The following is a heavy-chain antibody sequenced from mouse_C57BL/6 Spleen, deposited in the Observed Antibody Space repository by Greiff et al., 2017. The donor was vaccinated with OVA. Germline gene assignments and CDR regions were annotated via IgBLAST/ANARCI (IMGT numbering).Heavy chain of an antibody. D-gene: IGHD2-2*01. V-gene: IGHV1-52*01. J-gene: IGHJ1*03. CDR1: GYTFTSYW. CDR3: AGGYDRDWYFDV. CDR2: LDPSASET. Sequence: VQLQQPGAELVRPGSSVKLSCKASGYTFTSYWMHWVKQRPIQGLEWIGNLDPSASETHYNQKFTDKATLTVDKSSRSAYMELSSLTSEDSAVYYCAGGYDRDWYFDVWGTGTTVTVSS.